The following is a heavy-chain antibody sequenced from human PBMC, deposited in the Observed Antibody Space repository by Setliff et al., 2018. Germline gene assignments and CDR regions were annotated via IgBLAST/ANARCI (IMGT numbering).Heavy chain of an antibody. CDR2: IQSTGNT. V-gene: IGHV4-61*10. CDR1: GVSFGSGTYY. J-gene: IGHJ2*01. CDR3: VRGGSSVWAWYFDL. D-gene: IGHD3-16*01. Sequence: SETLSLTCTVSGVSFGSGTYYWSWIRQPAGKGLEWIGLIQSTGNTNYNPSLQSRVPISIDTSKNQFSLKRTSVTAADTAVYYCVRGGSSVWAWYFDLWGRGTLVTVSS.